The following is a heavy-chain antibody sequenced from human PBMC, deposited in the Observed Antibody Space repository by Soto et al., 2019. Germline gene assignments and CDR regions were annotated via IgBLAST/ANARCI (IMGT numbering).Heavy chain of an antibody. CDR3: ARVCYSSGWYSWFDP. J-gene: IGHJ5*02. CDR2: IYHSGST. CDR1: GGSISSSNW. Sequence: SETLSLTCAVSGGSISSSNWWSWVRQPPGKGLEWIGEIYHSGSTNYNPSLKSLVTISVDKSKNQFSLNLRSVTAADTAGYYCARVCYSSGWYSWFDPWGQGTLVTVSS. D-gene: IGHD6-19*01. V-gene: IGHV4-4*02.